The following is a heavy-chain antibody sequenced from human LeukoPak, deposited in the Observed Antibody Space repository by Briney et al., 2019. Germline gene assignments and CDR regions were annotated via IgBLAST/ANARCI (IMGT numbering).Heavy chain of an antibody. CDR1: GGSISSGSYY. D-gene: IGHD3-10*01. V-gene: IGHV4-61*02. J-gene: IGHJ4*02. Sequence: SETLSLTCTVSGGSISSGSYYWSWIRQPAGKGLEWIGRIYTSGSTNYNPSLKSRVTISVDTSKNQLSLKLSSVTAADTAVYYCARSSGSYYNPPDYWGQGTLVTVSS. CDR3: ARSSGSYYNPPDY. CDR2: IYTSGST.